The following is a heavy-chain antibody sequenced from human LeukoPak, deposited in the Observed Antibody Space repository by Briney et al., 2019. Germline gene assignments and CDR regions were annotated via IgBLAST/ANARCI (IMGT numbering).Heavy chain of an antibody. Sequence: GGSLRLSCAASGFTFSSYGMHWVRQAPGKGLEWVAVISYDGSNKYYADSVKGRFTISRDNSKNTLYLQMNSLRAEDTAVYYCARDVYSSSWCFLGRAFDIWGQGAMVTVSS. CDR2: ISYDGSNK. D-gene: IGHD6-13*01. CDR3: ARDVYSSSWCFLGRAFDI. J-gene: IGHJ3*02. CDR1: GFTFSSYG. V-gene: IGHV3-30*03.